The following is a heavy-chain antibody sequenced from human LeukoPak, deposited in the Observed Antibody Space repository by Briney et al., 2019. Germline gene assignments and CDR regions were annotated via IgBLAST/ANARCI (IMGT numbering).Heavy chain of an antibody. CDR1: GDSISSYY. CDR3: ARGSSWSYYFDY. J-gene: IGHJ4*02. V-gene: IGHV4-59*01. CDR2: FHHSGST. D-gene: IGHD6-13*01. Sequence: PSETLSLTCAVSGDSISSYYWSWIRQPPGKGLEWIGYFHHSGSTNYSPSLKSRVTISIDTSKDQFSLKVSSVTAADTAVYYCARGSSWSYYFDYWGQGTLVTVSS.